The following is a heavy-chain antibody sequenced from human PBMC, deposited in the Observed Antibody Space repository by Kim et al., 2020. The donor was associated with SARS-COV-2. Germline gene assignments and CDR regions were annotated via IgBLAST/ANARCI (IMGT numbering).Heavy chain of an antibody. V-gene: IGHV1-18*01. D-gene: IGHD3-9*01. Sequence: ASVKVSCKASGYTFTSYGISWVRQAPGQGLEWMGWISAYNGNTNYAQKLQGRVTMTTDTSTSTAYMELRSLRSDDTAVYYCARAPRYFDWSDLDYWGQGTLVTVSS. CDR1: GYTFTSYG. J-gene: IGHJ4*02. CDR3: ARAPRYFDWSDLDY. CDR2: ISAYNGNT.